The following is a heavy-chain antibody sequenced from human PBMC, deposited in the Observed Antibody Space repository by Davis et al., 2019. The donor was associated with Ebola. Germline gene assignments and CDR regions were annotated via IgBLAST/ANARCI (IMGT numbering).Heavy chain of an antibody. CDR2: INPSGGST. CDR1: GYTFTSYY. J-gene: IGHJ5*02. Sequence: ASVKVSCKASGYTFTSYYMHWVRQAPGQGLEWMGIINPSGGSTSYAQKFQGRVTMTRDTSTSTVYMELSSLRSEDTAVYYCAREGQRPAAIPLVWFDPWGQGTLVTVSS. V-gene: IGHV1-46*01. CDR3: AREGQRPAAIPLVWFDP. D-gene: IGHD2-2*01.